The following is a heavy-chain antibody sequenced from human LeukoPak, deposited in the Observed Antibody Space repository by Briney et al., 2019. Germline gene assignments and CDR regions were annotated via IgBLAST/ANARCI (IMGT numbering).Heavy chain of an antibody. D-gene: IGHD6-6*01. Sequence: PGGSLRLSCAASGFTFSDYHMNWIRQAPGKGLEWVAHISSIGSTIYYADSVKGRFTISRDNAKNSPYLQMNSLRAEDTAVYYCATLREARWGFDYWGQGTLVTVSS. J-gene: IGHJ4*02. CDR3: ATLREARWGFDY. CDR2: ISSIGSTI. V-gene: IGHV3-11*04. CDR1: GFTFSDYH.